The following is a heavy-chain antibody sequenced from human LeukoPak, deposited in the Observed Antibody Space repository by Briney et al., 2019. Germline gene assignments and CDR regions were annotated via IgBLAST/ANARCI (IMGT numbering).Heavy chain of an antibody. D-gene: IGHD2-8*01. CDR2: IWYDGSNK. V-gene: IGHV3-33*01. CDR3: ARVYDLIYGMDV. J-gene: IGHJ6*02. CDR1: GFTFSSYG. Sequence: GRSLRLSCAASGFTFSSYGMHWVRRAPGKGLEWVAVIWYDGSNKYYADSVKGRFTISRDNSKNTLYLQMNSLRAEDTAVYYCARVYDLIYGMDVWGQGTTVTVSS.